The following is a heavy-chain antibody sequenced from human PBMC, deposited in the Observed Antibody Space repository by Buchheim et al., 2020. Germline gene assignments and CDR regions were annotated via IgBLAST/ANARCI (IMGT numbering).Heavy chain of an antibody. Sequence: QVQFVQSGAEVKTPGASVNISCTASGYNFRHYVIHWLRQAPGQSFEWLGWIDAGDGKRKYSETFEARVTITTDTAANIAYLQLGSLRSDDTAVYYCTRTITVITRGPFDYWGQGTL. J-gene: IGHJ4*02. CDR3: TRTITVITRGPFDY. CDR1: GYNFRHYV. V-gene: IGHV1-3*01. D-gene: IGHD1-7*01. CDR2: IDAGDGKR.